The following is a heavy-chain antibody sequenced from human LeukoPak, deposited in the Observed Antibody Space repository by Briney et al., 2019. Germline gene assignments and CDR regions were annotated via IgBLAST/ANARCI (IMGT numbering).Heavy chain of an antibody. Sequence: SVKVSCKASGGTFSSYAISWVRQAPGQGLEWMGGIIPIFGTANYAQMFQGRVTITADESTSTAYMELSSLRSEDTAVYYCARDSSGPYNWFDPWGQGTLVTVSS. V-gene: IGHV1-69*13. CDR3: ARDSSGPYNWFDP. CDR1: GGTFSSYA. J-gene: IGHJ5*02. CDR2: IIPIFGTA. D-gene: IGHD6-19*01.